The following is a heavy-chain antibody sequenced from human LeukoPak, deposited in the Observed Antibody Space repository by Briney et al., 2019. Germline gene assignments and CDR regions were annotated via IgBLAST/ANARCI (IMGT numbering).Heavy chain of an antibody. V-gene: IGHV1-2*02. Sequence: ASVKVSCKASGYIFTGYYIHWVRQAPGQGLEWMGWINPNGGGTNYAQKFQGRFTMARDTPISTAYMELSRLRSDDTAIYYCARNYGSGSDVYFDYWGQGTLVTVSS. CDR3: ARNYGSGSDVYFDY. CDR1: GYIFTGYY. CDR2: INPNGGGT. D-gene: IGHD3-10*01. J-gene: IGHJ4*02.